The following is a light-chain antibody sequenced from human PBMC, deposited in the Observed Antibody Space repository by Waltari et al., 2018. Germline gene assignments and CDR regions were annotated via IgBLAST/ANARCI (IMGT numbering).Light chain of an antibody. CDR3: QSFDSNVRGGVV. CDR2: GNN. V-gene: IGLV1-40*01. J-gene: IGLJ3*02. Sequence: QSILTQPTSVSGAPGQRVTISCTGSSSNIGAGHDVHWYQAFPGTAPKLLIYGNNNRASGVPDRVSGSKSGSSASLAINGLQTEDEADYYCQSFDSNVRGGVVFGGGTKVTVL. CDR1: SSNIGAGHD.